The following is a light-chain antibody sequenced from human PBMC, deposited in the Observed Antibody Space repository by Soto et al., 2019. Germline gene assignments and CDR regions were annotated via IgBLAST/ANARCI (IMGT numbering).Light chain of an antibody. Sequence: DIQMTQSPSTLSASVGDRVTITCRASQSISSWLAWYQKKPGKAPKLLIYDASSLDSGVSSRFSGSGSGTEFTLTIRSLQPDDFATYYCQQYNSYSPATFGQGTKVEIK. CDR1: QSISSW. CDR2: DAS. V-gene: IGKV1-5*01. CDR3: QQYNSYSPAT. J-gene: IGKJ1*01.